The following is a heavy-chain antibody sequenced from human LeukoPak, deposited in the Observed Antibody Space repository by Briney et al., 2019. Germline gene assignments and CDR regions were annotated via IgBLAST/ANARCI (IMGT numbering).Heavy chain of an antibody. D-gene: IGHD3-22*01. CDR2: IYYSGST. Sequence: PSETLSLTCTVSGGSISSSSYYWGWIRRPPGKGLEWIGSIYYSGSTYYNPSLKSRVTISVDTSKNQFSLKLSSVTAADTAVYYCARLPYYDSSGYLWFDPWGQGTLVTVSS. J-gene: IGHJ5*02. V-gene: IGHV4-39*07. CDR3: ARLPYYDSSGYLWFDP. CDR1: GGSISSSSYY.